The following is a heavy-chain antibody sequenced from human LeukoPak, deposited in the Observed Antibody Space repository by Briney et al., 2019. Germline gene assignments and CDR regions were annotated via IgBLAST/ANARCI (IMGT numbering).Heavy chain of an antibody. D-gene: IGHD3-3*01. J-gene: IGHJ5*02. CDR1: GGSFSGYY. CDR2: INHSGST. CDR3: ARGGITIFGVVRNWFDP. V-gene: IGHV4-34*01. Sequence: PSETLSLTCAVYGGSFSGYYWSWIRQPPGKGLEWIGEINHSGSTNYNPSLKSRVTISVDTSKKQFSLKLCSVTAADTAVYYCARGGITIFGVVRNWFDPWGQGTLVTVSS.